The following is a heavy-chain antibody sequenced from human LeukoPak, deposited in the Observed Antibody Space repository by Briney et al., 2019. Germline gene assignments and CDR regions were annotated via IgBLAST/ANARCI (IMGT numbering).Heavy chain of an antibody. CDR2: ITWNSGTE. CDR3: AKDSGYDWGTHPFDY. V-gene: IGHV3-9*01. Sequence: GRSLRLSCAASGFTFDDYATHWVRQAPGKGLEWVSGITWNSGTEGYADSVKGRFTISRDNAKSSLYLQMNSLRAEDTALYYCAKDSGYDWGTHPFDYWGQGTLVTVSS. D-gene: IGHD3-16*01. CDR1: GFTFDDYA. J-gene: IGHJ4*02.